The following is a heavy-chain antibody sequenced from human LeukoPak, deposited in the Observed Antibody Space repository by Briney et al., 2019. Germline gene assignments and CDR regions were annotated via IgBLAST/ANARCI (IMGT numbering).Heavy chain of an antibody. CDR2: ISAYNGNT. CDR3: ARVFFGLDSSGLYYFDY. V-gene: IGHV1-18*01. CDR1: GYTFTSYG. J-gene: IGHJ4*02. Sequence: ASVKVSCKASGYTFTSYGISWVRQAPGQGLEWMGWISAYNGNTNYAQKLQGRVTMTTDTSTSTAYMELRSLRSDDTAVYYCARVFFGLDSSGLYYFDYWGQGTLVTVSS. D-gene: IGHD3-22*01.